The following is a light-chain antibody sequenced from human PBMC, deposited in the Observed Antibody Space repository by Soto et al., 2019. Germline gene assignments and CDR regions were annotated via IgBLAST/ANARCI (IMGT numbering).Light chain of an antibody. Sequence: DIQLTQSPSSLSASVGDRVTITCRASQTIHNFLNWYQQTPGKAPKLLIYGASNLRGGVPSRFSGGGSGTDFTLTINSLQPEDFATYYCQESFSPLYTFGRGTMLDI. CDR1: QTIHNF. CDR3: QESFSPLYT. V-gene: IGKV1-39*01. CDR2: GAS. J-gene: IGKJ2*01.